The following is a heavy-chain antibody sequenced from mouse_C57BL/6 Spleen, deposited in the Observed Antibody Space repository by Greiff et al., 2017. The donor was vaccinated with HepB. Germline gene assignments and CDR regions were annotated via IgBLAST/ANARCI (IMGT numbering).Heavy chain of an antibody. V-gene: IGHV3-6*01. CDR2: ISYDGSN. J-gene: IGHJ1*03. D-gene: IGHD2-4*01. Sequence: EVQLQESGPGLVKPSQSLSLTCSVTGYSITSGYYWNWIRQFPGNKLEWMGYISYDGSNNYNPSLKNRISITRDTSKNQFFLKLNSVTTEDTATYYCARRDKSIYYDYDSDVWGTGTTVTVSS. CDR3: ARRDKSIYYDYDSDV. CDR1: GYSITSGYY.